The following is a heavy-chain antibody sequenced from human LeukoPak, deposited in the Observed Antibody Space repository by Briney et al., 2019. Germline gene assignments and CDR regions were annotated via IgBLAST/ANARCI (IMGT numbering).Heavy chain of an antibody. J-gene: IGHJ4*02. CDR3: APWASTDY. Sequence: GGSLRLSCAVSGFTFSNYWMAWVRQAPGKGLGWVAVISYDGSNKYYADSVKGRFTISRENSKNTLYLQMNSLRAEDPAVYYCAPWASTDYWGQGTLVTVSS. D-gene: IGHD7-27*01. CDR2: ISYDGSNK. V-gene: IGHV3-30*03. CDR1: GFTFSNYW.